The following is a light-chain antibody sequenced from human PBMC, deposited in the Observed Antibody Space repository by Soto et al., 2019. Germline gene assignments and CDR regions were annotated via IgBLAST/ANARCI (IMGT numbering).Light chain of an antibody. V-gene: IGKV1-12*01. J-gene: IGKJ2*02. CDR2: AAS. Sequence: DIQMTQSPSSVSASVGDSVTITCRASQDLTTWLTWYQQKPGKAPKFLIYAASSLQSGVPSRFNGSGSGTDFTLTISSLQPEDFATYYCQLANSFPWTFGQGTKLDIK. CDR1: QDLTTW. CDR3: QLANSFPWT.